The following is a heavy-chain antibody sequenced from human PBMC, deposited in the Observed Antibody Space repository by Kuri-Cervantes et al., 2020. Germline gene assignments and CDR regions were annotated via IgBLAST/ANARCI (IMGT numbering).Heavy chain of an antibody. CDR3: ARDHSSSWESPIFDY. CDR2: ISGSGGST. D-gene: IGHD6-13*01. V-gene: IGHV3-23*01. Sequence: GGSLRLSCAASGFTFSSYAMSWVRQAPGKGLEWVSAISGSGGSTYYADSVKGRFTISRDNAKNSLYLQMNSLRDEDTAVYYCARDHSSSWESPIFDYWGQGTLVTVSS. CDR1: GFTFSSYA. J-gene: IGHJ4*02.